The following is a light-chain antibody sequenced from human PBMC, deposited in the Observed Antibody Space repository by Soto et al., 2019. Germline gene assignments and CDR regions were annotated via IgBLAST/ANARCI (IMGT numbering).Light chain of an antibody. CDR1: SSDVGAYDY. V-gene: IGLV2-14*03. Sequence: QSALTQPASVSGSPGQSITISCTGTSSDVGAYDYVSWYQQHPDKAPKLMIYEVSNRPPGVSNRFSGSKSVNTATLTITGLKAVDEADYYASSNTSSSTRVFGAGSKITV. CDR2: EVS. J-gene: IGLJ1*01. CDR3: SSNTSSSTRV.